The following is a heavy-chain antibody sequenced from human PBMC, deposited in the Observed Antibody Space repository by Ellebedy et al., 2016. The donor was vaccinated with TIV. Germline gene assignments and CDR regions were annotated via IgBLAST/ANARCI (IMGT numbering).Heavy chain of an antibody. Sequence: SETLSLXXAVYGGSFSGYYWSWIRQPPGKGLEWIGEINHSGSTNYNPSLKSRVTISVDTSKNQFSLKLSSVTAADTAVYYCARDRPYCSGGSCYSLEPDYWGQGTLVTVSS. J-gene: IGHJ4*02. V-gene: IGHV4-34*01. CDR1: GGSFSGYY. D-gene: IGHD2-15*01. CDR3: ARDRPYCSGGSCYSLEPDY. CDR2: INHSGST.